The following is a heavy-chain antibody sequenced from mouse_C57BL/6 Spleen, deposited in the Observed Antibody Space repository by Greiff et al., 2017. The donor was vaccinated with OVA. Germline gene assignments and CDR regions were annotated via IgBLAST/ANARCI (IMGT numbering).Heavy chain of an antibody. CDR2: IYPRSGNT. D-gene: IGHD4-1*01. CDR1: GYTFTSYG. V-gene: IGHV1-81*01. CDR3: ARWEVYYAMDY. J-gene: IGHJ4*01. Sequence: QLQESGAELARPGASVKLSCKASGYTFTSYGISWVKQRTGQCLEWIGEIYPRSGNTYYIDKFKGKATLTADKSSSTAYMELRSLTYEDSAVYFCARWEVYYAMDYWGQGTSVTVSS.